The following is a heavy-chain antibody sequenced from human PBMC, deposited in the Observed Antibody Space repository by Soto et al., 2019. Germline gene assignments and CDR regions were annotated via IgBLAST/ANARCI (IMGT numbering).Heavy chain of an antibody. Sequence: PSETLSLTCTVSGGSISSGEYYWNWIRQHPGKGPEWIGYVYYSGSTYYKPSLKSRMSISLDKSKNQFSLKLNSMTAADTAVYYCARGRTTMLTHDFDYWGQGALVTVSS. V-gene: IGHV4-31*03. CDR1: GGSISSGEYY. CDR2: VYYSGST. CDR3: ARGRTTMLTHDFDY. D-gene: IGHD1-7*01. J-gene: IGHJ4*02.